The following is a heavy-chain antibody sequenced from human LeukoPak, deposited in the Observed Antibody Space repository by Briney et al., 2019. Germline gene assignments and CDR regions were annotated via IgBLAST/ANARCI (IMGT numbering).Heavy chain of an antibody. V-gene: IGHV2-70*11. Sequence: SGPTLVNPTQTLTLTCTFSGFSLSTSGMCVSWIRQPPGKALEWLARIDWDDDKYYSTSLKTRLTISKDTSKNQVVLTMTNMDPVDTATYYCARITPGSSGYRHFDYWGQGTLVTVSS. CDR2: IDWDDDK. D-gene: IGHD6-19*01. CDR1: GFSLSTSGMC. J-gene: IGHJ4*02. CDR3: ARITPGSSGYRHFDY.